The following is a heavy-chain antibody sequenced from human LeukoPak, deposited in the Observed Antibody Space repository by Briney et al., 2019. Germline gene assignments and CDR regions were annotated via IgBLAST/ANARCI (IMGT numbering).Heavy chain of an antibody. CDR1: GFTVSSNY. CDR3: ASAVDTAGYFDY. V-gene: IGHV3-66*01. J-gene: IGHJ4*02. CDR2: IYSGGST. D-gene: IGHD5-18*01. Sequence: GSLRLSCAASGFTVSSNYMSWVRQAPGKGLEWVSVIYSGGSTYYADSVKGRFTISRDNSKNTLYLQMNSLRAEDTAVYYCASAVDTAGYFDYWGQGTLVTVSS.